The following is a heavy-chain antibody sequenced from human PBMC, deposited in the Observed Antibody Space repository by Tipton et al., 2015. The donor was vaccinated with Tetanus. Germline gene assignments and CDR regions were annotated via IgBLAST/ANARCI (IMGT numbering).Heavy chain of an antibody. V-gene: IGHV3-74*01. CDR2: IKSDGSKT. CDR1: GFTFRSYW. J-gene: IGHJ6*02. CDR3: ARDQIVEQATRDHDYGVDV. Sequence: GSLRLSCAASGFTFRSYWMHWVRQPPGKGLVWVSRIKSDGSKTTYADSVKGRFTISRDNAKNSLYLLMDSLRAEDTAVYYCARDQIVEQATRDHDYGVDVWGQGTTVTVSS. D-gene: IGHD3-22*01.